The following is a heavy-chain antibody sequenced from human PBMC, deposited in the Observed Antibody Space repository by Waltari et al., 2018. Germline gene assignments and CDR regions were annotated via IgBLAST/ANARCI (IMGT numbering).Heavy chain of an antibody. D-gene: IGHD2-8*02. CDR2: ITYDGKHK. J-gene: IGHJ4*02. V-gene: IGHV3-30*03. CDR3: ASDPSRLSTPGGYFDN. Sequence: QVQLVESGGGVVQPGKSLRLSCSASGFSFSGFSMHWVRQAPGKGLEWVAVITYDGKHKDYAYAVKGRFTISRDNSKNTVYLQMNILRLQDTAVYYCASDPSRLSTPGGYFDNWGQGTLVTVSS. CDR1: GFSFSGFS.